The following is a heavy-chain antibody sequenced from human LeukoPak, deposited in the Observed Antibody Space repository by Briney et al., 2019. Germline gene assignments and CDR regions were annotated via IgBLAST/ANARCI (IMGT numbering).Heavy chain of an antibody. J-gene: IGHJ4*02. Sequence: GGSLRLSCAASGFTFSSYAMNWVRQAPGKGLEWVSAISGSGGSTYYADSVKGRFTISRDNSKNTLYLQMNSLRAEDTALYYCAKDAIRDGYIVYFDYWGQGTLVTVSS. D-gene: IGHD5-24*01. CDR1: GFTFSSYA. CDR3: AKDAIRDGYIVYFDY. CDR2: ISGSGGST. V-gene: IGHV3-23*01.